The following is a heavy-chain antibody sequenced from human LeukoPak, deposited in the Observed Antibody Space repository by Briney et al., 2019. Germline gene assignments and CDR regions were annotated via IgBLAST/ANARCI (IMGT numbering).Heavy chain of an antibody. CDR1: GGSISSYY. D-gene: IGHD5-18*01. J-gene: IGHJ4*02. CDR2: IYYSGST. Sequence: SETLSLTCTVSGGSISSYYWSRIRQPPGKGLEWIGYIYYSGSTNYNPSLKSRVTISVDTSKNQFSLKLSSVTAADTAVYYCAFSKRGYSYVYFDYWGQGPLVTVSS. V-gene: IGHV4-59*01. CDR3: AFSKRGYSYVYFDY.